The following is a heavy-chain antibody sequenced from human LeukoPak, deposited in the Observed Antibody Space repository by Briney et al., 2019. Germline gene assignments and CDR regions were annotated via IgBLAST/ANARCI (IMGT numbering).Heavy chain of an antibody. J-gene: IGHJ3*02. V-gene: IGHV3-30-3*01. Sequence: GGSLRLSCAASGFTFSNYAMHWVRQAPGKGLEWVAVISYDGSNTYYADSVKGRFTISRDNSKITLYLQMNSLRVEDTAVYYCAREDGRDAFDIWGQGTMVTVSS. D-gene: IGHD5-24*01. CDR2: ISYDGSNT. CDR3: AREDGRDAFDI. CDR1: GFTFSNYA.